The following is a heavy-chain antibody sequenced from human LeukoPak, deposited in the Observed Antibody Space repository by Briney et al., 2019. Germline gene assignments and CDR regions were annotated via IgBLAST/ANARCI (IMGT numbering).Heavy chain of an antibody. CDR2: IYYSGST. CDR1: GGSISSYY. J-gene: IGHJ4*02. V-gene: IGHV4-59*01. CDR3: ARATIFGVVKRVYFDY. Sequence: SETLSLTCTVSGGSISSYYWSWIRQPPGKGLEWIGYIYYSGSTNYNPSLKSRVTISVDTSKNQFSLKLSSVTAADTAVYYCARATIFGVVKRVYFDYWGQGTLVTVSS. D-gene: IGHD3-3*01.